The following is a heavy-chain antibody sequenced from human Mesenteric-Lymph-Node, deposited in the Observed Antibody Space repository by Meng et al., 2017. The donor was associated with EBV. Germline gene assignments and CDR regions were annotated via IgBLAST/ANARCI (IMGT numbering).Heavy chain of an antibody. CDR2: VYYAGST. D-gene: IGHD1-1*01. J-gene: IGHJ4*02. CDR3: ARLYNWQRPAIDY. Sequence: LREPGPGRARPPETLSLTCTVSGGSISSSSYCWGWIRQPPGKGLEWIANVYYAGSTYYNPSLKSRVTISVDTSKNQFSLKLNSVTAADTAVYYCARLYNWQRPAIDYWGQGTLVTVSS. V-gene: IGHV4-39*01. CDR1: GGSISSSSYC.